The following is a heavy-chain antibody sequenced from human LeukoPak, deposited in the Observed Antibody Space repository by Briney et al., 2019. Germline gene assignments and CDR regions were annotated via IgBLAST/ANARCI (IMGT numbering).Heavy chain of an antibody. CDR2: ISSSSSTI. D-gene: IGHD2-15*01. Sequence: GGSLRLSCVASGLTVSSYSMNWVRQAPGKGLEWVSYISSSSSTIYYADSVKGRFTISRDNAKNSLDLQMNSLRDEDTAVYYCARPRAPGRSGFDYWGQGPLVTVSS. V-gene: IGHV3-48*02. CDR3: ARPRAPGRSGFDY. J-gene: IGHJ4*02. CDR1: GLTVSSYS.